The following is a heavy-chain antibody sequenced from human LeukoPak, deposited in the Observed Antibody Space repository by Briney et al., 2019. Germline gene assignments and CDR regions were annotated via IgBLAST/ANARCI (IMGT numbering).Heavy chain of an antibody. D-gene: IGHD4-17*01. Sequence: SETPSLTCAVYGGSFSGYYWSWFRQPPGQGLEWIGEINHSGSTNYNPSLKSRVTISVDTSKNQFSLKLSSVTAADTAVYYCARTPTVTTSFSWWFDPWGQGTLVTVSS. CDR1: GGSFSGYY. CDR2: INHSGST. CDR3: ARTPTVTTSFSWWFDP. V-gene: IGHV4-34*01. J-gene: IGHJ5*02.